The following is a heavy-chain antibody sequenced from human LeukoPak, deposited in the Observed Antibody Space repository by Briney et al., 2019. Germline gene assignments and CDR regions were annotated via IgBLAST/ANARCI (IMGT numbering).Heavy chain of an antibody. Sequence: SETPSLTCAVYGGSFSGYYWSWIRQPPGKGLEWIGEINHSGSTNYNPSLKSRVTISVDTSKNQFSLKLSSVTAADTAVYYCATEMTTVTRDDYWGQGTLVTVSS. CDR3: ATEMTTVTRDDY. CDR2: INHSGST. J-gene: IGHJ4*02. CDR1: GGSFSGYY. D-gene: IGHD4-11*01. V-gene: IGHV4-34*01.